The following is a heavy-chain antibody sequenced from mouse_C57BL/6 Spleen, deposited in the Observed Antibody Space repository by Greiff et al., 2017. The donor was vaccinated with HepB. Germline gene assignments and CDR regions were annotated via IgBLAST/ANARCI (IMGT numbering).Heavy chain of an antibody. D-gene: IGHD4-1*01. Sequence: DVKLVESGGGLVQPGGSLSLSCAASGFTFTDYYMSWVRQPPGKALEWLGFIRTKANGYTTEYSASVKGRFTISRDNSQSILYLQMNALRAEDSATYYCARYIPGHWYFDVWGTGTTVTVSS. CDR2: IRTKANGYTT. V-gene: IGHV7-3*01. CDR1: GFTFTDYY. CDR3: ARYIPGHWYFDV. J-gene: IGHJ1*03.